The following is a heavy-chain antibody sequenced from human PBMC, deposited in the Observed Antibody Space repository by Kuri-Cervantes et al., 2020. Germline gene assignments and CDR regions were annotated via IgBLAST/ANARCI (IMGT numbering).Heavy chain of an antibody. Sequence: GSLRLSCAVYGGSFSGYYWSWIRQPPGKGLEWIGEINHSGSTNYNPSLKSRVTISVDTSKKQFSLKLSSVTAADTAVYYCAGYGDLHYFDYWGQGTLVTVSS. J-gene: IGHJ4*02. D-gene: IGHD4-17*01. CDR1: GGSFSGYY. V-gene: IGHV4-34*01. CDR2: INHSGST. CDR3: AGYGDLHYFDY.